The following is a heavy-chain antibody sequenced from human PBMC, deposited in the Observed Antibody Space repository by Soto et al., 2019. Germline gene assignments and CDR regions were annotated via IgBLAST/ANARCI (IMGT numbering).Heavy chain of an antibody. J-gene: IGHJ5*02. CDR3: ARGYGSGSPVHYNWFDP. V-gene: IGHV1-8*01. CDR1: GYTFTSYD. D-gene: IGHD3-10*01. Sequence: QVQLVQSGAEVKKPGASVKVSCKASGYTFTSYDINWVRQATGQGLEWMGWMNPNSGNTGYAQKCQGRVTMTRNTSISTAYMELSSLRSEDTAVYYCARGYGSGSPVHYNWFDPWGQGTLVTVSS. CDR2: MNPNSGNT.